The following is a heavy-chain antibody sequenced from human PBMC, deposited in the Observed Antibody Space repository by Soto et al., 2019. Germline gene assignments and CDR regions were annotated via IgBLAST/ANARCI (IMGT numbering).Heavy chain of an antibody. CDR1: GGSISSSSYY. V-gene: IGHV4-39*07. Sequence: SETLSLTCTVSGGSISSSSYYWGWIRQPPGKGLEWIGSIYYSGSTYYNPSLKSRVTISVDTSKNQFSLKLSSVTAADTAVYYCARAPSYCISTSCYGYYYGMDVWGQGTTVTVSS. J-gene: IGHJ6*02. CDR2: IYYSGST. D-gene: IGHD2-2*01. CDR3: ARAPSYCISTSCYGYYYGMDV.